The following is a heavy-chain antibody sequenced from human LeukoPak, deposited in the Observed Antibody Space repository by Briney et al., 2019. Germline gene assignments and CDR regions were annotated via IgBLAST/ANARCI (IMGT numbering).Heavy chain of an antibody. CDR2: IIPILGIA. CDR1: GGTFSSYA. V-gene: IGHV1-69*04. D-gene: IGHD5-24*01. Sequence: ASVKVSCKASGGTFSSYAISWVRQAPGQGLEWMGRIIPILGIANYAQKFQGRVTITADKSTSTAYMELSSLRSEDTAVYYCAGRSRDGYNSDYWGQGTLVTVSS. CDR3: AGRSRDGYNSDY. J-gene: IGHJ4*02.